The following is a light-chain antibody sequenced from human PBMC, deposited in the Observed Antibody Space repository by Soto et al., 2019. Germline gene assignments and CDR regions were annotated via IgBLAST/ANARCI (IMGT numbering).Light chain of an antibody. CDR1: SSDVGGYNY. Sequence: QSALTQPASVSGSPGQSITISCTGTSSDVGGYNYVSWYQQHPGKAPKLMIYEVSNRPSGVSNRFSASKSGNTAFLTISGLQAEDEADYYCSSYTSSSIPYVFGTGTKLTVL. CDR3: SSYTSSSIPYV. V-gene: IGLV2-14*01. CDR2: EVS. J-gene: IGLJ1*01.